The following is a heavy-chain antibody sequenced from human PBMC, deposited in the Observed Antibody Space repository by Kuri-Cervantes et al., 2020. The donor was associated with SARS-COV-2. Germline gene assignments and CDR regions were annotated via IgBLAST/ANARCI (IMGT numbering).Heavy chain of an antibody. CDR3: AKDLNYVVPAAISSYYYYYGMDV. J-gene: IGHJ6*02. Sequence: GGSLRLSCAASGFAFNNYAMNWVRQAPGKGLEWVSTVSGGGESTSYADSVKGRFAISRDNSKNTLYLQMNSLRAEDTAVYYCAKDLNYVVPAAISSYYYYYGMDVWGQGTTVTVSS. D-gene: IGHD2-2*01. V-gene: IGHV3-23*01. CDR1: GFAFNNYA. CDR2: VSGGGEST.